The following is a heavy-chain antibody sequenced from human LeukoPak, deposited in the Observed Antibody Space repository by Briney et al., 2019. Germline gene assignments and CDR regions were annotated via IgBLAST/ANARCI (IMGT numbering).Heavy chain of an antibody. CDR3: ARGHSSSFAYFDY. V-gene: IGHV4-31*03. J-gene: IGHJ4*02. D-gene: IGHD6-6*01. CDR1: GGSISSGGYY. Sequence: PSQTLSLTCTVSGGSISSGGYYWSWIRQHPAKGLEWIGYNYYSGSTYYNPSLKSRVTISVDTSKIQFSLKLSSVTAADTAVYYCARGHSSSFAYFDYWGQGTLVTVSS. CDR2: NYYSGST.